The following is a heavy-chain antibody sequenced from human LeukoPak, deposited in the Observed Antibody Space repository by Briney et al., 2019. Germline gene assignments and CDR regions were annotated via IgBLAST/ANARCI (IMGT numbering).Heavy chain of an antibody. CDR2: IKLYGNLDSVSET. CDR3: ARLSAMLRGPEAFYYFEY. D-gene: IGHD3-10*01. V-gene: IGHV3-7*01. Sequence: GGSLRLSCVVSGFNLTKYWMSWVRQTPGKGLEWVASIKLYGNLDSVSETFYVDAVKGRFTISRDNTKSSLYLQMNSLRADDTAVYYCARLSAMLRGPEAFYYFEYWGQGTLVTVSS. CDR1: GFNLTKYW. J-gene: IGHJ4*02.